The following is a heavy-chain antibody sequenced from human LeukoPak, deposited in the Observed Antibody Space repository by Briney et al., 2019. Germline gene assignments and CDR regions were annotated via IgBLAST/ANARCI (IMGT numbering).Heavy chain of an antibody. CDR2: ISAYNGNT. Sequence: ASVKVSCKASGYTFTSYGISWVRQAPGQGLEWMGWISAYNGNTNYAQKLQGRVTMTPDTSTSTAYMELRSLRSDDTAVYYCASGDNYDSSGYSPLDYWGQGTLVTVSS. CDR1: GYTFTSYG. V-gene: IGHV1-18*01. J-gene: IGHJ4*02. D-gene: IGHD3-22*01. CDR3: ASGDNYDSSGYSPLDY.